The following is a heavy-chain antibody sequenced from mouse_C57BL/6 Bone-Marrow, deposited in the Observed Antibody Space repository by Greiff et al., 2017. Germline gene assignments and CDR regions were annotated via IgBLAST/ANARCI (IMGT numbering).Heavy chain of an antibody. D-gene: IGHD1-1*02. CDR1: GYTFTDYE. CDR3: TRVGGEGKYAMDY. J-gene: IGHJ4*01. V-gene: IGHV1-15*01. Sequence: VQLQQSGAELVRPGASVTLSCKASGYTFTDYEMHWVKQTPVHGLEWIGAIDPETGGTAYNQKFKGKAILTADKSSSTAYMELRSLTSEDSAVYYCTRVGGEGKYAMDYWGQGTSVTVSS. CDR2: IDPETGGT.